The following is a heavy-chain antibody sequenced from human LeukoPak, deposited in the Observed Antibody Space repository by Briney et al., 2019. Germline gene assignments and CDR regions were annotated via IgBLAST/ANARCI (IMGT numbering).Heavy chain of an antibody. J-gene: IGHJ3*02. CDR3: AKEPYCGGDCYTFGAFDI. CDR2: ISGSGGST. Sequence: PGGSLRLSCAASGFTFSSYSMNWVRQAPGKGLEWVSAISGSGGSTYYADSVKGRFTISRDNSKNTLYLQMNSLRAEDTAVYYCAKEPYCGGDCYTFGAFDIWGQGTMVTVSS. CDR1: GFTFSSYS. V-gene: IGHV3-23*01. D-gene: IGHD2-21*01.